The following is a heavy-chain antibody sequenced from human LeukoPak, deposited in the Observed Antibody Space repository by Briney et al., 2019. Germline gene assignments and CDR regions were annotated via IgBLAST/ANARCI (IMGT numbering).Heavy chain of an antibody. CDR1: GGSISSYY. CDR2: INHSGST. D-gene: IGHD3-22*01. CDR3: ARRGYYDSSGYVLLGAFDI. V-gene: IGHV4-34*01. J-gene: IGHJ3*02. Sequence: SETLSLTCTVSGGSISSYYWSWIRQPPGKGLEWIGGINHSGSTNYNPSLKSRVTISVDTSKNQFSLKLSSVTAADTAVYYCARRGYYDSSGYVLLGAFDIWGQGTMVTVSS.